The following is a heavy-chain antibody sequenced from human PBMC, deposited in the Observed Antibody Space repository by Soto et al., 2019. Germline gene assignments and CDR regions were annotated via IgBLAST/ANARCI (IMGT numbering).Heavy chain of an antibody. CDR3: AREEGYCSRTSCYRRAFDT. Sequence: EVQLVESGGDLVQPGGSLRLSCAASGFTFRGHWMHWVRQVPGKGLEWVSRINTDGATSTYADSVKGRFTISRDNAKNTLYLQMSALRAADTALYYCAREEGYCSRTSCYRRAFDTWGQGTTVTVSS. D-gene: IGHD2-2*01. J-gene: IGHJ3*02. V-gene: IGHV3-74*03. CDR2: INTDGATS. CDR1: GFTFRGHW.